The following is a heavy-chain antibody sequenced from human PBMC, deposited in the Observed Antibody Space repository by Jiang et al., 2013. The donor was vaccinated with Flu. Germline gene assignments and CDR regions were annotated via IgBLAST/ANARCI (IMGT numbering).Heavy chain of an antibody. CDR3: ARDAVVGSYMGEPYYFDY. CDR2: IIPILGIA. J-gene: IGHJ4*02. V-gene: IGHV1-69*10. D-gene: IGHD3-10*01. CDR1: GGTFSSYA. Sequence: SGAEVKKPGSSVKVSCKASGGTFSSYAISWVRQAPGQGLEWMGGIIPILGIANYAQKLQGRVTITADKSTSTAYMELSSLRSEDTAVYYCARDAVVGSYMGEPYYFDYWGQGTLVTVSS.